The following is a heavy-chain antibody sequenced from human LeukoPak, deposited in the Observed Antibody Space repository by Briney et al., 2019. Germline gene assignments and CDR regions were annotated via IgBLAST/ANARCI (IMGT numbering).Heavy chain of an antibody. V-gene: IGHV1-46*01. CDR1: GYSFTNYY. Sequence: ASVKVSCKASGYSFTNYYLHWVRQAPGQGLEWMGIINPTGGSTTYAQKFQGRVTMTRDTSTSTVYMELSSLKYEDTAVYYCAKGPSVWDWFDPWGQGTLVTVSS. J-gene: IGHJ5*02. CDR3: AKGPSVWDWFDP. D-gene: IGHD3-16*01. CDR2: INPTGGST.